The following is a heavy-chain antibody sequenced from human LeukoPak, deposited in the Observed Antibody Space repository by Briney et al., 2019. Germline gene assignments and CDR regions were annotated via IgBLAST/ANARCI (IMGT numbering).Heavy chain of an antibody. D-gene: IGHD1-1*01. CDR3: AQRVRGGNNWFDP. V-gene: IGHV4-61*02. J-gene: IGHJ5*02. CDR2: IYTSGST. Sequence: SETLSLTCTVSGGSISSGSYYWSWIRQPAGKGLEWIGRIYTSGSTNYNPSLKSRVTISVDTSKNQFSLKLSSVTAADTAVYYCAQRVRGGNNWFDPWGQGTLVTVSS. CDR1: GGSISSGSYY.